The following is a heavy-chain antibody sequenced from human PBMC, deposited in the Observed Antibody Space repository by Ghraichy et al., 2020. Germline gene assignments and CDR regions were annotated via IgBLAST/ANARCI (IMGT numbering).Heavy chain of an antibody. CDR3: AMVKGYYYYYYMDV. D-gene: IGHD5-18*01. CDR1: GGSISSSSYY. V-gene: IGHV4-39*01. Sequence: GSLSLTCTVSGGSISSSSYYWGWIRQPPGKGLEWIGSIYYSGSTYYNPSLKSRVTISVDTSKNQFSLKLSSVTAADTAVYYCAMVKGYYYYYYMDVWGKGTTVTVSS. J-gene: IGHJ6*03. CDR2: IYYSGST.